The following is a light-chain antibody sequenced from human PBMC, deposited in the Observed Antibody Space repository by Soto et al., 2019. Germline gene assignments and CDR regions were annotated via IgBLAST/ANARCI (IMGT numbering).Light chain of an antibody. CDR1: QSLSSTF. Sequence: EIVLTQSPGTVSLSPGERATLSCRASQSLSSTFLAWYQQKPGQAPRLLIYGASTRAAGIPDRFSGSGSGTDFTLTISRLEPEDFAVYYCQQFGNSKYIFGQGTKVEIK. J-gene: IGKJ2*01. CDR3: QQFGNSKYI. V-gene: IGKV3-20*01. CDR2: GAS.